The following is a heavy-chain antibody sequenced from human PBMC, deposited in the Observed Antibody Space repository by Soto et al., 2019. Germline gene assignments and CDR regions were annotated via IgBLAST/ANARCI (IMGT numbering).Heavy chain of an antibody. V-gene: IGHV1-3*01. CDR2: INAGNGNT. Sequence: QVPLVQSGAEVRKPGASVTVSCTASGYTFINYAIHWVRQAPGQRREWMGWINAGNGNTKYSQKFQGRVTITWDTSANTAYMELRSLRSEDTAVLYCARECGERLRFCYWGQGTLVTVSS. CDR3: ARECGERLRFCY. CDR1: GYTFINYA. D-gene: IGHD3-10*01. J-gene: IGHJ4*02.